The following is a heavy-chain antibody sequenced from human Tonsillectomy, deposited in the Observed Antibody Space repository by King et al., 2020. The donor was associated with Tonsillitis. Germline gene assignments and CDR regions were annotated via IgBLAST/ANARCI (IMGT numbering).Heavy chain of an antibody. V-gene: IGHV3-33*05. CDR3: ARDLGVGDPLGTFDI. J-gene: IGHJ3*02. D-gene: IGHD2-21*02. Sequence: VQLVQSGGGVVQPGGSLRLSCATSGFTFSSYAMHWVRQAPGKGLEWVAVISDDGSNKFYADSVKGRFTISRDNSENTLYLQVKSLRAEDTAVYYCARDLGVGDPLGTFDIWGQGTMVTVSS. CDR2: ISDDGSNK. CDR1: GFTFSSYA.